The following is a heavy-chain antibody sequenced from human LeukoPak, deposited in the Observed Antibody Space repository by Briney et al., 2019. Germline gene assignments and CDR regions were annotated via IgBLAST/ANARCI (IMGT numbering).Heavy chain of an antibody. CDR3: AKDVGYFDY. CDR1: GFTFSSYG. V-gene: IGHV3-30*18. Sequence: GGSLRLSCAASGFTFSSYGMQWVRQAPGKGLEWVAVISYDGSNKYYADSVKGRFTISRDNSKNTLYLQMNSLRAEDTAVYYCAKDVGYFDYWGQGTLVTVSS. J-gene: IGHJ4*02. CDR2: ISYDGSNK.